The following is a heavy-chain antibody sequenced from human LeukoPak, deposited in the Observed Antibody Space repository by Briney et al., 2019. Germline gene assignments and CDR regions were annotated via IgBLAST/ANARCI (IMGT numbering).Heavy chain of an antibody. Sequence: SEALSLICTVSGGSISSSSYYWGWNRQPPGKGLEWIGSISYTGSAYYNPSLKSRVTISVDMSENQFSLKLTSVTAADMAVYYCPSHPRDWFDPSGQGTLVTVSS. CDR1: GGSISSSSYY. J-gene: IGHJ5*02. CDR3: PSHPRDWFDP. CDR2: ISYTGSA. V-gene: IGHV4-39*01.